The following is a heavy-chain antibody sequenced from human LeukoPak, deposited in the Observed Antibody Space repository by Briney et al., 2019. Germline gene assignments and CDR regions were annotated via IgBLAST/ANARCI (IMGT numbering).Heavy chain of an antibody. CDR1: GFTFSSYG. Sequence: GGSLRLSCAASGFTFSSYGMHWVRRAPGKGLEWVAFIRYDGSNKYYADSVKGRFTISRDNSKNTLYLQMNSLRAEDTAVYYCAKAILYSSSSGYFDYWGQGTLVTVSS. V-gene: IGHV3-30*02. J-gene: IGHJ4*02. CDR2: IRYDGSNK. D-gene: IGHD6-6*01. CDR3: AKAILYSSSSGYFDY.